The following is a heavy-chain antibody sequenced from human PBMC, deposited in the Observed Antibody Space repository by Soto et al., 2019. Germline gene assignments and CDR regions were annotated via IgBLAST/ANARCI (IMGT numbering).Heavy chain of an antibody. J-gene: IGHJ3*02. CDR3: ALSTTVKTTYAFDI. CDR1: WFSLSPSEMG. CDR2: IYWDDDK. D-gene: IGHD4-17*01. Sequence: TCSLSWFSLSPSEMGVGCSRHPPGKALEWLALIYWDDDKRYSPSLKSRLTITKDTSKNQVVLTMTNMDPVDTATYYCALSTTVKTTYAFDIWGQGTMVTVSS. V-gene: IGHV2-5*02.